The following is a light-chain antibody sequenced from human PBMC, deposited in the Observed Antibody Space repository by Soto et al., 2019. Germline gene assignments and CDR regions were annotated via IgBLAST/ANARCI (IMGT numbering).Light chain of an antibody. V-gene: IGKV3-20*01. CDR3: QKYGSSLWT. Sequence: EIVLTQSPGNLSLSPGERATLSCRASQSVSSSYLAWYQQKPGQAPRLLIYGASSRATGIPDRFSGSGSGTDFTLTISRLEPEDFAVYYCQKYGSSLWTFGQGTKVEIK. CDR1: QSVSSSY. J-gene: IGKJ1*01. CDR2: GAS.